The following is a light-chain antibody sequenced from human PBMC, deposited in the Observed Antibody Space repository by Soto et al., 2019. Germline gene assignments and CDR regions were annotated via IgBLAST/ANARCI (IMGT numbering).Light chain of an antibody. CDR1: QGISSY. J-gene: IGKJ1*01. CDR2: AAS. Sequence: AMLMTQYPSSFSAATGERVTMTCRASQGISSYLAWYQQKPGKAPKLLIYAASTLQSGVPSRFSGSGSGTDFTLTISCLQSEDFATYYCQQYYSYLVKFGQGTTGDIK. V-gene: IGKV1-8*01. CDR3: QQYYSYLVK.